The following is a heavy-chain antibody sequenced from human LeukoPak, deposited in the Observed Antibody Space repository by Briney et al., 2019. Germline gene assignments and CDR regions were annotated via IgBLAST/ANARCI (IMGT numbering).Heavy chain of an antibody. CDR2: IYYSGST. D-gene: IGHD1-26*01. CDR3: ASDDISLSGMIAY. Sequence: PSETLSLTCTVSGGSISSYYWSWIRQPPGKGLEWIGYIYYSGSTNYNPSLKSRVTISVDTSKNQFSLNLSSVTAADTAVYFCASDDISLSGMIAYWGQGTLVTVSS. V-gene: IGHV4-59*08. CDR1: GGSISSYY. J-gene: IGHJ4*02.